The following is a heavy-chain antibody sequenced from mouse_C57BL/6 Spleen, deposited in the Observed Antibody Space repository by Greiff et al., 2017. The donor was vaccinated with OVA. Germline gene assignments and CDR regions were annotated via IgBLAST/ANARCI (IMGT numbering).Heavy chain of an antibody. CDR1: GYAFRRSW. J-gene: IGHJ2*01. D-gene: IGHD2-1*01. CDR3: ARSVDGNYGGYFDD. Sequence: VKLMESGPELVKPGASVKISCKASGYAFRRSWMNWVKQRPGTGLEWIGRIYPGDGATHYNGKFKGKATLTADKSSSTAYMQLSSLTAEDSAVYFGARSVDGNYGGYFDDWGQGTTLTVSS. V-gene: IGHV1-82*01. CDR2: IYPGDGAT.